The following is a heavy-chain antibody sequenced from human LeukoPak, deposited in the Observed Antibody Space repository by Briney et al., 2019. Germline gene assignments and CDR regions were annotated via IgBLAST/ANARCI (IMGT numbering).Heavy chain of an antibody. J-gene: IGHJ6*03. D-gene: IGHD3-22*01. Sequence: GGSLRLSCAASGFTFSSYAMSWVRQAPGKGLEWVSAISGSGGSTYYADSVKGRFTISRDNSKNTLYLQMNSLRAEDTAVYYCAKVSPYDYDSSGYYYDYYYYMDVWGKGTTVTVSS. CDR3: AKVSPYDYDSSGYYYDYYYYMDV. CDR1: GFTFSSYA. V-gene: IGHV3-23*01. CDR2: ISGSGGST.